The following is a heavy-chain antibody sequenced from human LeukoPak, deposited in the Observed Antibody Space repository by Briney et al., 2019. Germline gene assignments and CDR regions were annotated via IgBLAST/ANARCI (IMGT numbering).Heavy chain of an antibody. V-gene: IGHV4-31*03. CDR1: GGSISSDGYY. J-gene: IGHJ5*02. CDR2: IYYSGST. D-gene: IGHD4-17*01. Sequence: SETLSLTCTVSGGSISSDGYYWSWIRQHPGKGLEWIGYIYYSGSTYYNPSLKSRVTISVDTSKNQFSLKLSSVTAADTAVYYCARGSTTVTTYWFDPWGQGTLVTVSS. CDR3: ARGSTTVTTYWFDP.